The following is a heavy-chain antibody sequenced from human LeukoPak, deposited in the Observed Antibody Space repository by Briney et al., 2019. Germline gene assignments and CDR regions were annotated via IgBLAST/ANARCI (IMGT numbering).Heavy chain of an antibody. CDR3: ARVGSYYDMDV. J-gene: IGHJ6*02. CDR2: VESGGDT. Sequence: PSETLSLTCTVSGGSISSYYWSWVGQAPGKGLEWVLVVESGGDTSYANPVKGRFTVSRDIFQNTLYLQMNNLRAEDTAVYYCARVGSYYDMDVWGQGTTVTVSS. D-gene: IGHD3-10*01. CDR1: GGSISSYY. V-gene: IGHV3-53*01.